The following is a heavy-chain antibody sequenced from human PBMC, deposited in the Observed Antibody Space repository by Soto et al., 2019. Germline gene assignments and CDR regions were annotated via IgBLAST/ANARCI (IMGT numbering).Heavy chain of an antibody. CDR1: GGSISSSSYY. Sequence: SETLSLTCTVSGGSISSSSYYWGWIRQPPGKGLEWIGSIYYSGSTYYNPSLKSRVTISVDTSKNQFALKLSSVTAADTAVYYCASHYGSGSYPYYYGMDVWGQGTTVT. CDR3: ASHYGSGSYPYYYGMDV. J-gene: IGHJ6*02. V-gene: IGHV4-39*01. D-gene: IGHD3-10*01. CDR2: IYYSGST.